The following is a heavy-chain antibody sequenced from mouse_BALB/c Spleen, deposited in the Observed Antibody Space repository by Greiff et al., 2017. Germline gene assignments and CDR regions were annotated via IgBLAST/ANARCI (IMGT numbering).Heavy chain of an antibody. D-gene: IGHD3-1*01. V-gene: IGHV14-3*02. CDR1: GFNIKDTY. CDR2: IYPANGNT. CDR3: ARGLLTFSLDY. Sequence: EVKLQESGAELVKPGASVKLSCTASGFNIKDTYMHWVKQRPEQGLEWIGRIYPANGNTKYDPKFQGKATITADTSSNTAYLQLRSLTSEDTAVDYCARGLLTFSLDYWGQGTTLTVSS. J-gene: IGHJ2*01.